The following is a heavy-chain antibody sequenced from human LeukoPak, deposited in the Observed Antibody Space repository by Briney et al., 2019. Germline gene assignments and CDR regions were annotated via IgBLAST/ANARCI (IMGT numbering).Heavy chain of an antibody. D-gene: IGHD5-12*01. CDR2: INQDGSKE. J-gene: IGHJ4*02. CDR1: GFTFSSYA. V-gene: IGHV3-7*01. CDR3: VRDGGVSGYDLLDY. Sequence: GGSLRLSCAASGFTFSSYAMTWVRQAPGKGLEWVAHINQDGSKEYYMDSVKARFTISRDNAKNSLSLQMNSLRAEDTAVYYCVRDGGVSGYDLLDYWGQGTLVTVSS.